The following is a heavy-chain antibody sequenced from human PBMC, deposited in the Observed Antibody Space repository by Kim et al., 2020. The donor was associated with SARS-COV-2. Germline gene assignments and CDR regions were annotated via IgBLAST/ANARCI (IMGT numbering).Heavy chain of an antibody. V-gene: IGHV4-59*01. CDR1: GGFISSYY. CDR3: VRGGGLITLVGDRGWFDP. CDR2: IYHTGST. Sequence: SETLSLTCTVSGGFISSYYWSWIRQPPGKGLEWIGYIYHTGSTNYNPSLKSRFTMSVDTSKNQFSLRLSSVTPADTAVYYCVRGGGLITLVGDRGWFDP. D-gene: IGHD3-10*01. J-gene: IGHJ5*02.